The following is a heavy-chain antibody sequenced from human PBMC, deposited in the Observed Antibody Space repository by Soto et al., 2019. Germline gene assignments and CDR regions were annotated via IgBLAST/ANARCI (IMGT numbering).Heavy chain of an antibody. D-gene: IGHD2-21*01. CDR1: GFTLSNEN. CDR3: ARSIVVVAPTAGMDV. J-gene: IGHJ6*02. Sequence: GGSLRLSCAASGFTLSNENMNWVSQAPGKGLEWVSFISSSSTYMYYADSVKGRFTISRGNAGNSLYLQMNSLRAEDTAVYYCARSIVVVAPTAGMDVWGQGTTVTVSS. CDR2: ISSSSTYM. V-gene: IGHV3-21*01.